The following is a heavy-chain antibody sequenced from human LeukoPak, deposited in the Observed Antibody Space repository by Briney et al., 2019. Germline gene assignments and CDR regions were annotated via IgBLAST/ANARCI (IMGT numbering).Heavy chain of an antibody. D-gene: IGHD2-2*01. V-gene: IGHV1-3*01. J-gene: IGHJ4*02. CDR1: GYTFTKYT. Sequence: ASVKISPTTSGYTFTKYTIHWVRQAPGQRPEWMGWINAVNVDAKYSQNFHNRVTITTDTSPNTAYMDLSSLSSEDPALYYCARDDCGDTCYAGGYWGQGTLVTVSS. CDR2: INAVNVDA. CDR3: ARDDCGDTCYAGGY.